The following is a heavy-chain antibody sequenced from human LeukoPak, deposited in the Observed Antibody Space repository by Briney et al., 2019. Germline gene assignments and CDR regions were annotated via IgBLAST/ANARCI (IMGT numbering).Heavy chain of an antibody. CDR1: GFTFSSYA. D-gene: IGHD6-13*01. V-gene: IGHV3-23*01. CDR2: ISGSGGST. J-gene: IGHJ4*02. CDR3: AKDVPKYSSSWYGGHY. Sequence: GGSLRLSCAASGFTFSSYAMSWVRQAPGKGLEWVSAISGSGGSTYYADSVKGRFTISRDNSKNTLYLQMNSLRAEDTAVYYCAKDVPKYSSSWYGGHYWGQGTLVTVSS.